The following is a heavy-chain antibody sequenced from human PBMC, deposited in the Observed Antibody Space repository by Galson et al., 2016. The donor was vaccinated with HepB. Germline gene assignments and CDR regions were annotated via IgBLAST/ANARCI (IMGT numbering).Heavy chain of an antibody. CDR2: IYPGDSDT. Sequence: QSGAEVKKPGESLKISCKGSEYSFTSYWIGWVRQMPGKGLECMGIIYPGDSDTRYSPSFHSQVTISADQSISTAFLHWSSLKASDTAMDYCARPFPYDGRGYPDYWGQGTLVTVSS. J-gene: IGHJ4*02. V-gene: IGHV5-51*01. CDR3: ARPFPYDGRGYPDY. D-gene: IGHD3-22*01. CDR1: EYSFTSYW.